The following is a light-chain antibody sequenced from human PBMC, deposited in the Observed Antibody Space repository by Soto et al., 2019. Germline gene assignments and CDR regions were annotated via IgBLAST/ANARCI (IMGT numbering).Light chain of an antibody. Sequence: EIVFTQSPATLSLSPGERATLSCRASQSVSSYLAWYQQKPGQAPRLLIYDASNRATGIPARFNGSGSGTDFTLTISSLEPEDFAVYYCQQRSNWPPYTFGQGTKLEIK. CDR2: DAS. CDR3: QQRSNWPPYT. V-gene: IGKV3-11*01. CDR1: QSVSSY. J-gene: IGKJ2*01.